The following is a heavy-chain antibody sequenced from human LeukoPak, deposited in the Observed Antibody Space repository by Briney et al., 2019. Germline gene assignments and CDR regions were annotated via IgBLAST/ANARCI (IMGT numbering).Heavy chain of an antibody. CDR2: IYYDGSA. D-gene: IGHD2-15*01. CDR3: ARSTPAVLRDTVTTWFDP. Sequence: SETLSLTCTVSGASISNSDYYWGWIRQPPGKGLQWIGDIYYDGSAYYNPSLKSRVTISIDTSKNRFSLKLSSVTAADTAVFYCARSTPAVLRDTVTTWFDPWGQGTLVTVSS. J-gene: IGHJ5*02. CDR1: GASISNSDYY. V-gene: IGHV4-39*07.